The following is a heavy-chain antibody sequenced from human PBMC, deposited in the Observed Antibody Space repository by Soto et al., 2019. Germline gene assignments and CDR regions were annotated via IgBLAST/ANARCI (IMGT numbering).Heavy chain of an antibody. D-gene: IGHD6-25*01. V-gene: IGHV4-39*01. CDR1: GGSITSSSHF. CDR2: IYFTGNT. Sequence: SETLSLTCSASGGSITSSSHFWGWVRQPPGKGLEWIGAIYFTGNTFYTPSLKSRLTMSIDTSKNEFSLRLNSVTAADTAVYYCAGQTFTIAAASYGRSNWFDPWGPGTLVTVSS. CDR3: AGQTFTIAAASYGRSNWFDP. J-gene: IGHJ5*02.